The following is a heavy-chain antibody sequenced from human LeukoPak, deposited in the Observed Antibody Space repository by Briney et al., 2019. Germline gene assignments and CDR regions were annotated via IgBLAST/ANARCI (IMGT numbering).Heavy chain of an antibody. J-gene: IGHJ5*02. CDR3: AREATMVRGVIMTTFDP. CDR2: MNPNSGNT. CDR1: GYTFTSYD. V-gene: IGHV1-8*01. Sequence: ASVKVSCKASGYTFTSYDINWVRQATGQGLEWMGWMNPNSGNTGYAQKFQGRVTMTRNTSISTAYMELGSLRSEDTAVYYCAREATMVRGVIMTTFDPWGQGTLVTVSS. D-gene: IGHD3-10*01.